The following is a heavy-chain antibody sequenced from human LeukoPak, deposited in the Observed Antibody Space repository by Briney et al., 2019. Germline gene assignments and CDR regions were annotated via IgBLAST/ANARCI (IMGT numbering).Heavy chain of an antibody. V-gene: IGHV3-23*01. D-gene: IGHD2-15*01. CDR2: ITGSGDTT. Sequence: GGSLRLSCAASRFTFSGYAMSWVRQAPGKGLEWVSTITGSGDTTYYADSVKGRFTISRDNSKNTLYLQMNSLRAEDTAVYYCAEARGYCSGGTCYSGFDYWGQGTLVTVSS. CDR3: AEARGYCSGGTCYSGFDY. J-gene: IGHJ4*02. CDR1: RFTFSGYA.